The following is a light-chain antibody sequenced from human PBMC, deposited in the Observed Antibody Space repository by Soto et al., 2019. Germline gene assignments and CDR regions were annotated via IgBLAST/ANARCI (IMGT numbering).Light chain of an antibody. Sequence: QSALTQPASVSGSPGQSITISCTGTSSDVGGYNYVSWYQQHPGKPPKLMICEVSNRPSGISYSFSGSKSGNTASLTISGLQAEDEADYYCSSFTSTSSTLVFGGGTKLTVL. V-gene: IGLV2-14*01. CDR2: EVS. CDR1: SSDVGGYNY. CDR3: SSFTSTSSTLV. J-gene: IGLJ2*01.